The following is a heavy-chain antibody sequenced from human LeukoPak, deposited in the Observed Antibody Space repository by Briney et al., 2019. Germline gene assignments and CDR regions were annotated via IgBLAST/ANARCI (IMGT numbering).Heavy chain of an antibody. Sequence: GASVKVSCKASGGTFSSYAISWVRQAPGQGLEWMGGIIPIFGTANYAQKFQGRVTITTDESTSTAYMELSSLRSEDTAVYYCARALFIRPEYCSSTSCYGGGYYYYYMDVWGKGTTVTVSS. CDR2: IIPIFGTA. CDR3: ARALFIRPEYCSSTSCYGGGYYYYYMDV. D-gene: IGHD2-2*01. J-gene: IGHJ6*03. V-gene: IGHV1-69*05. CDR1: GGTFSSYA.